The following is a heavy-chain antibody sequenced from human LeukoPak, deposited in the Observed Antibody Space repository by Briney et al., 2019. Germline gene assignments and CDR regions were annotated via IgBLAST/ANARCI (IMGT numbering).Heavy chain of an antibody. CDR3: ARVEMATITHFDY. CDR2: IYSGGST. J-gene: IGHJ4*02. Sequence: GGSLRLSCAASGFTVSSNYMSWVRQAPGKGLEWVSVIYSGGSTYYADSVKGRFTISRDNSKNTLYLQMNSLRAEDTAVYHCARVEMATITHFDYWGQGTLVTVSS. D-gene: IGHD5-24*01. V-gene: IGHV3-53*01. CDR1: GFTVSSNY.